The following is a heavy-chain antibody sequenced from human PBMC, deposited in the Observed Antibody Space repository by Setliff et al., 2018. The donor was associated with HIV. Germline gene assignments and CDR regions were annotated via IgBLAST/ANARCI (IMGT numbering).Heavy chain of an antibody. CDR1: GLTFSRYA. Sequence: GGSLRLSCAASGLTFSRYAVSWVRQAPGKGLEWVSSVSGRGSDKYYADSVKGRFIISRDNSRNTLCLQMTGLRADDTAVYYCATPPTFYYDDTGLGYFAYWGQGALVTVSS. D-gene: IGHD3-22*01. V-gene: IGHV3-23*01. CDR3: ATPPTFYYDDTGLGYFAY. J-gene: IGHJ4*02. CDR2: VSGRGSDK.